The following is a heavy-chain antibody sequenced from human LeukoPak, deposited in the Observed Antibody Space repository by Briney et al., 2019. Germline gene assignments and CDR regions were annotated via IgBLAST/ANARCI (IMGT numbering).Heavy chain of an antibody. Sequence: SETLSLTCTVSGGSISSYYWSWIRQPPGKGLEWIGSIYHSGSTYYNPSLKSRVTISVDTSKNQFSLKLSSVTAADTAVYYCARDRVRAYSSGSPVDYWGQGTLVTVSS. D-gene: IGHD6-19*01. V-gene: IGHV4-38-2*02. CDR2: IYHSGST. J-gene: IGHJ4*02. CDR3: ARDRVRAYSSGSPVDY. CDR1: GGSISSYY.